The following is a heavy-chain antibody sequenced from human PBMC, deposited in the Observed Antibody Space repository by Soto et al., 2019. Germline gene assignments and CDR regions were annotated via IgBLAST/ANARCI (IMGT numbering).Heavy chain of an antibody. CDR2: INGDGTTT. D-gene: IGHD2-21*01. J-gene: IGHJ6*02. V-gene: IGHV3-74*01. Sequence: EVQLVESGGGLVQPGGSLRLSCAASGFTSTNYWIHWVRQFAGKGLMWISRINGDGTTTNYADYVKVSFTISRDNARNTVYLELSGLTVEDTALYYCARAIPGKYGREVWGHGATVTVSS. CDR3: ARAIPGKYGREV. CDR1: GFTSTNYW.